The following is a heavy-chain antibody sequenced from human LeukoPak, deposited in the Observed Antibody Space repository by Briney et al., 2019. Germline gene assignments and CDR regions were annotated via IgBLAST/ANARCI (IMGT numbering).Heavy chain of an antibody. D-gene: IGHD3-9*01. Sequence: SETLSLTCTVSGGSISSSSYCWGWIRQPPGKGLEWIGSIYYSGSTYYNPSLKSRVTISVDTSKNQFSLKLSSVTAADTAVYYCARHEWDYDILTGYSPNWFDPWGQGTLVTVSS. CDR1: GGSISSSSYC. V-gene: IGHV4-39*01. J-gene: IGHJ5*02. CDR3: ARHEWDYDILTGYSPNWFDP. CDR2: IYYSGST.